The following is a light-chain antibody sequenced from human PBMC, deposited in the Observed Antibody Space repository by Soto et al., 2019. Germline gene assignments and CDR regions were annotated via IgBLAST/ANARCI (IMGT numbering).Light chain of an antibody. CDR3: QQFGSSWT. J-gene: IGKJ1*01. CDR1: QSVSSGY. Sequence: IVLTQSPGTLSLSPGERATLSCRASQSVSSGYLAWYQQKPGQGPRLLIYGASNRATGIPDRFSGSGSGTDFTITISRLEPEDFAVYYCQQFGSSWTFGQGTKVEVK. V-gene: IGKV3-20*01. CDR2: GAS.